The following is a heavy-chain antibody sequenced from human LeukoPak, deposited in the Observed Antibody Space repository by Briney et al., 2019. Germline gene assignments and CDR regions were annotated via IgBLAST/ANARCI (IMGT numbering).Heavy chain of an antibody. V-gene: IGHV3-30*04. D-gene: IGHD3-22*01. J-gene: IGHJ3*02. CDR3: ARGGTGIVVVTADAFDI. CDR2: ISYDGSNK. Sequence: PGGSLRLSCAASGFTFSSYAMHWVRQAPGKGLEWVAVISYDGSNKYYADSVKGRFTISRDNSKNTLYLQMNSLRAEDTAVYYCARGGTGIVVVTADAFDIWGQGTMVTVSS. CDR1: GFTFSSYA.